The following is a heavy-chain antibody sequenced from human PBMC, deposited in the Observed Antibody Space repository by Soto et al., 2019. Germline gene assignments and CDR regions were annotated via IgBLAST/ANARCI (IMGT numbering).Heavy chain of an antibody. J-gene: IGHJ3*02. D-gene: IGHD4-17*01. V-gene: IGHV4-31*03. CDR3: ARDQSGDYEAFDI. Sequence: SETLSLTCTVSCGSISSGGYYWSWIRQHPGKGLEWIGYIYYSGSTYYNPSLKSRVTISVDTSKNQFSLKLSSVTAADTAVYYCARDQSGDYEAFDIWGQGTMVTVSS. CDR2: IYYSGST. CDR1: CGSISSGGYY.